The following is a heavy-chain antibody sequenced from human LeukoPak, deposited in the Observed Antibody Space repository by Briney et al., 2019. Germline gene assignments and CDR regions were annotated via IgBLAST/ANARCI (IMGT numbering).Heavy chain of an antibody. V-gene: IGHV4-59*01. CDR2: IYYSGST. J-gene: IGHJ5*02. CDR1: GGSISSYY. Sequence: SETLSLTCTVSGGSISSYYWNWIRQPPGKGLEWIGYIYYSGSTNYNPSLKSRVTISVDTSKNQFSLMLSSVTAADTAVYYCARGFGAGNYYYGWFDPWGQGTLVSVSS. CDR3: ARGFGAGNYYYGWFDP. D-gene: IGHD3-10*01.